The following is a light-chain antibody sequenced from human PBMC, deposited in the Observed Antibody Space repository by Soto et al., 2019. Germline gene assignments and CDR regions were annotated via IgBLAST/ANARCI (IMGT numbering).Light chain of an antibody. J-gene: IGLJ2*01. CDR2: DDI. Sequence: SYELTQPPSVSVAPGQTDRITCGGNNIGSKSVHWYQQKPGQSPVLVVYDDIDRPSGIPERFSGSNSGNTATLTISRVEAGDEADYYCQVWDSSSDHYVVFGGGTKLTVL. CDR1: NIGSKS. CDR3: QVWDSSSDHYVV. V-gene: IGLV3-21*02.